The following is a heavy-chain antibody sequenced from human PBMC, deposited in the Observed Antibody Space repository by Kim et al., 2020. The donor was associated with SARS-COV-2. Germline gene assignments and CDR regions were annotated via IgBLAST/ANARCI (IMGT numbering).Heavy chain of an antibody. J-gene: IGHJ1*01. Sequence: GGSLRLSCAASGFTFSSYGMHWVRQAPGKGLEWVAVISYDGSNKYYADSVKGRFTISRDNSKNTLYLQMNSLRAEDTAVYYCAKDSGYDSSGYYLRQYF. CDR1: GFTFSSYG. CDR2: ISYDGSNK. V-gene: IGHV3-30*18. CDR3: AKDSGYDSSGYYLRQYF. D-gene: IGHD3-22*01.